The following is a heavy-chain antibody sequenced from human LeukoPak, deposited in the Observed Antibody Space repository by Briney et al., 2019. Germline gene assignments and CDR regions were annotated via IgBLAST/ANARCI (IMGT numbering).Heavy chain of an antibody. V-gene: IGHV4-59*01. CDR3: ASSKSMVRGVAPPYYYYYYGMDV. D-gene: IGHD3-10*01. Sequence: SETLSLTCTVSGGSISSYYWSWIRQPPGKGLEWIGYIYYSGSTNYNPSLKSRVTISVDTSKNQFSLKLSSVTAADTAVYYCASSKSMVRGVAPPYYYYYYGMDVWGKGTTVTVSS. CDR2: IYYSGST. CDR1: GGSISSYY. J-gene: IGHJ6*04.